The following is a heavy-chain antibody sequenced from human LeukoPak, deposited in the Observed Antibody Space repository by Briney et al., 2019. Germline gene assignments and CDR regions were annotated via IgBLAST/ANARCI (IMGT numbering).Heavy chain of an antibody. CDR2: ISSSGSTI. V-gene: IGHV3-11*04. CDR3: ARYTAHDAFDI. CDR1: GFTFSDYY. J-gene: IGHJ3*02. D-gene: IGHD2-2*02. Sequence: GGSLRLSCAASGFTFSDYYMSWIRQAPGKGLECVSYISSSGSTIYYADSVKGRFSISRDNAKNSLYLQMNSLRAEDTAVYYCARYTAHDAFDIWGQGTMVTVSS.